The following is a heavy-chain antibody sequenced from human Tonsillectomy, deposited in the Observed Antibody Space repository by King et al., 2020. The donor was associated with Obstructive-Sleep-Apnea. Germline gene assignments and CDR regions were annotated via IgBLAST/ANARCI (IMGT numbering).Heavy chain of an antibody. CDR1: GGSISSFY. CDR3: ARGKFYYDSSGPPGDY. J-gene: IGHJ4*02. Sequence: QLQESGPGLVKPSETLSLTCTVSGGSISSFYWNWIRQPPGKGLEWIGYIYYSGSTNYNPSLKSRVTISVDTSKNQFSLKLTSVTAADTAVYYCARGKFYYDSSGPPGDYWGQGTLVTVSS. V-gene: IGHV4-59*01. CDR2: IYYSGST. D-gene: IGHD3-22*01.